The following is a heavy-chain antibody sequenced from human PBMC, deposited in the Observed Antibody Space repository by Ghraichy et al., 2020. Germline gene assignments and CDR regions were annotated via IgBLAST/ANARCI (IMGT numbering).Heavy chain of an antibody. CDR3: AKGSGSYSNFDY. D-gene: IGHD6-25*01. V-gene: IGHV3-23*01. J-gene: IGHJ4*02. CDR1: GFTFSSYA. Sequence: GGSLRLSCAASGFTFSSYAMSWVRQAPGKGLEWVSAISGSGGSTYYAGSVRGRFTISRDNSKDTLYLQMNSLRAEDTAVYYCAKGSGSYSNFDYWGQGTLVTVSS. CDR2: ISGSGGST.